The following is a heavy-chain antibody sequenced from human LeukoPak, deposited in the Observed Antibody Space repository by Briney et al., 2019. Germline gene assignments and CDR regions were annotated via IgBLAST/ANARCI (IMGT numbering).Heavy chain of an antibody. CDR2: ISWNSGSI. V-gene: IGHV3-9*03. CDR3: AKAPLPRVTTGYYFDY. CDR1: GFTFDDYA. J-gene: IGHJ4*02. D-gene: IGHD4-17*01. Sequence: GRSLRLSCAASGFTFDDYAMHWVRQAPGKGLEWVSGISWNSGSIVYADALKGRFTISRDNAKNSLYLQMNSLRAEDLALYYCAKAPLPRVTTGYYFDYWGQGTLVTVSS.